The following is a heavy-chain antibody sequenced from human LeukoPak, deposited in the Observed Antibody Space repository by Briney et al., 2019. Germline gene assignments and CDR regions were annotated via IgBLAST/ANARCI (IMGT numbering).Heavy chain of an antibody. CDR2: IWYDGSNK. V-gene: IGHV3-33*01. J-gene: IGHJ6*02. Sequence: PGRSLRLSCAASGFTFSSYGMHWVRQAPGKGLEWVAVIWYDGSNKYYADSVKGRFTISRDNSKNTLYLQMNSLRAEDTAVYYCARVYVSGSYWPYYYYGMDVWGQGTTVTVSS. D-gene: IGHD3-10*01. CDR1: GFTFSSYG. CDR3: ARVYVSGSYWPYYYYGMDV.